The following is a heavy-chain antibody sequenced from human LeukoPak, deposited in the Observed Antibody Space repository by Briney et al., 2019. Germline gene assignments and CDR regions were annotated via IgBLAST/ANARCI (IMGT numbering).Heavy chain of an antibody. J-gene: IGHJ6*02. D-gene: IGHD3-22*01. CDR2: IGSSGSPT. CDR1: GFAFSSYN. Sequence: GGSLRLSCAASGFAFSSYNMNWVRQAPGKGLEWISYIGSSGSPTHYADSVGGRFTISRDNAKNSLYLQMNSLRDEDTAVYFCARRPYSDTSGRLSDVWGQGTTVSVSS. V-gene: IGHV3-48*02. CDR3: ARRPYSDTSGRLSDV.